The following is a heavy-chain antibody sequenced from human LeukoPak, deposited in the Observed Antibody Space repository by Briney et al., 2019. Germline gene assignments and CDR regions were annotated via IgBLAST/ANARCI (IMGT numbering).Heavy chain of an antibody. D-gene: IGHD6-13*01. Sequence: SVKVSCKASGGTFSSYAISWVRQAPGQGLEWMGRIIPILGIANYAQKFQGRVTITADKPTSTAYMELSSLRSEDTAVYYCARETGAAAGTGYYYGMDVWGQGTTVTVSS. CDR3: ARETGAAAGTGYYYGMDV. V-gene: IGHV1-69*04. CDR1: GGTFSSYA. CDR2: IIPILGIA. J-gene: IGHJ6*02.